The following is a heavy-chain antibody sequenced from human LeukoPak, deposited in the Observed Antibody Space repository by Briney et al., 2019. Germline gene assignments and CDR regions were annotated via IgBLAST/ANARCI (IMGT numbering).Heavy chain of an antibody. D-gene: IGHD6-13*01. Sequence: SETLSLTCSVSGGSVSSGSYYWSWIRQPPGKGLEWIGDIYYSGSTNYNPSLKSRVSIPVDTSKNQFSLKLSSVTAADTAVYYCARDGSNSWYNFDYWGQGTLVTVSS. V-gene: IGHV4-61*01. CDR3: ARDGSNSWYNFDY. CDR1: GGSVSSGSYY. J-gene: IGHJ4*02. CDR2: IYYSGST.